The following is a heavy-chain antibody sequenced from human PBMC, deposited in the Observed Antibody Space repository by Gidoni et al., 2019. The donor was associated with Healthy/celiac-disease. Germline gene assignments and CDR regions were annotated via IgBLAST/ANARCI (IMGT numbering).Heavy chain of an antibody. V-gene: IGHV3-33*01. J-gene: IGHJ6*03. CDR3: ARSTPVRGYYYYMDV. CDR1: GFTLSSYG. CDR2: IWYDGSNK. Sequence: QVQLVESGGGVVQPGRSLRLACAASGFTLSSYGMHWVRQAPGKGLGWVAVIWYDGSNKYYADSVKGRFTISRDNSKNTLYLQMNSLRAEDTAVYYCARSTPVRGYYYYMDVWGKGTTVTVSS. D-gene: IGHD2-2*01.